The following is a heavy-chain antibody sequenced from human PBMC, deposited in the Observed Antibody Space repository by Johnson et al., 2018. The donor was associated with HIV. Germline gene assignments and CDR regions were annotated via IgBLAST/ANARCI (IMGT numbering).Heavy chain of an antibody. CDR3: ARSTGAFDI. J-gene: IGHJ3*02. V-gene: IGHV3-30-3*01. D-gene: IGHD4-17*01. Sequence: QVQLVESGGGVVQPGRSLRLSCAAFGITFSSYAMHWVRQAPGKGLEWVAVISYDGSNKYYADSVKGRFTISRDNSKTTLYLQRNSLRLDDTAVYFCARSTGAFDIWGQGTMVTVSS. CDR1: GITFSSYA. CDR2: ISYDGSNK.